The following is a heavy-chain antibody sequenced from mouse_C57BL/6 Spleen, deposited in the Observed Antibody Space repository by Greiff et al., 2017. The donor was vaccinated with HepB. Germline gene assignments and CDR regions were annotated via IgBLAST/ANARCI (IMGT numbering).Heavy chain of an antibody. CDR3: ARKSDYYGSSYAMDY. J-gene: IGHJ4*01. CDR1: GFSLTSYG. V-gene: IGHV2-2*01. CDR2: IWSGGST. Sequence: VQLQQSGPGLVQPSQRLSITCTVSGFSLTSYGVHWVRQSPGKGLEWLGVIWSGGSTDYNAAFISRLSISKDNSKSQVFFKMNSLQADDTAIYYCARKSDYYGSSYAMDYWGQGTSVTVSS. D-gene: IGHD1-1*01.